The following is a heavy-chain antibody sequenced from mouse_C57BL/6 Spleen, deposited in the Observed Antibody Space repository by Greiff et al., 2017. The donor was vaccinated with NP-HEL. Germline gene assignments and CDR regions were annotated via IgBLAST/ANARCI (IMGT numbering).Heavy chain of an antibody. J-gene: IGHJ1*03. D-gene: IGHD2-4*01. CDR3: ASPYYDYDGYFDV. V-gene: IGHV1-7*01. Sequence: VQLQQSGAELAKPGASVKLSCKASGYTFTSYWMHWVKQRPGQGLEWIGYINPSSGYNKYNQKFKDKATLTADKSSSTAYMQLSSLTYEDSAVYYGASPYYDYDGYFDVWGTGTTVTVSS. CDR2: INPSSGYN. CDR1: GYTFTSYW.